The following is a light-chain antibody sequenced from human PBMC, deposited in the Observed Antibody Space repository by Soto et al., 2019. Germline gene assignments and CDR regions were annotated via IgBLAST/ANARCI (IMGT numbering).Light chain of an antibody. CDR1: QSINSN. CDR2: RAS. V-gene: IGKV3-15*01. CDR3: QQYNNWHRVT. J-gene: IGKJ4*01. Sequence: IVMTQSPATLSVSPGERATLSCRASQSINSNLAWYQQKPGQAPRLLMFRASIRATGFPARFSGSGSGTEFNITISSLQSEDSAIYYCQQYNNWHRVTFGGGTKVEIK.